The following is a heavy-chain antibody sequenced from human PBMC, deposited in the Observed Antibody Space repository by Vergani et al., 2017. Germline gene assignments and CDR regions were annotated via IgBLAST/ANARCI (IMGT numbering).Heavy chain of an antibody. Sequence: QVQLVQSGAEVKKPGASVKVSCKASGYTFTGYYMHWVRQAPGQGLEWMGWINPNSGGTNYAQKFQGRVTMTRDTSISTAYMELSRLRSDDTAVYYCAXVPRPPRSGSYPYYFDYWGQGTLVTVSS. V-gene: IGHV1-2*02. D-gene: IGHD1-26*01. CDR1: GYTFTGYY. CDR3: AXVPRPPRSGSYPYYFDY. J-gene: IGHJ4*02. CDR2: INPNSGGT.